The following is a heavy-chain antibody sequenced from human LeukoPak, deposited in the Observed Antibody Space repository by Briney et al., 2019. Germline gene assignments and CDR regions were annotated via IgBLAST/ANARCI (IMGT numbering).Heavy chain of an antibody. CDR2: ISWDGGST. D-gene: IGHD3-10*01. Sequence: SGGSLRLSCAASGYTFDDYAMHWVRQAPGKGLEWVSLISWDGGSTYYADSVKGRFTISRDNSKNSLYLQMNSLRAEDMALYYCAKGLTRGDYDAFDIWGQGTMVTVSS. CDR1: GYTFDDYA. CDR3: AKGLTRGDYDAFDI. J-gene: IGHJ3*02. V-gene: IGHV3-43D*03.